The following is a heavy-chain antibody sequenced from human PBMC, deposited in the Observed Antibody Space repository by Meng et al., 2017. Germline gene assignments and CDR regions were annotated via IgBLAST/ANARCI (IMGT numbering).Heavy chain of an antibody. CDR3: ARDGVGATEGYFDY. D-gene: IGHD1-26*01. V-gene: IGHV1-69*06. Sequence: QGQVVQRGAEGTRPGSSVKASGKASGGIFSRYAISWVRQAPGQGLEWMGGIIPIFGTANYAQKFQGRVTITADKSTSTAYMELSSLRSEDTAVYYCARDGVGATEGYFDYWGQGTLVTVSS. CDR2: IIPIFGTA. CDR1: GGIFSRYA. J-gene: IGHJ4*02.